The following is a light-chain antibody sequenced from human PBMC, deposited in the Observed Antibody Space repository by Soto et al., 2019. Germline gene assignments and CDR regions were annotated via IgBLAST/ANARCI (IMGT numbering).Light chain of an antibody. V-gene: IGKV3-15*01. J-gene: IGKJ4*01. Sequence: EIVMTQSPATLSVSLGERATLSCRASQSISSNLAWYQQKPGQPPRLLIYGASSRATAIPARFSGSGSGTEFTLTISSLQSEDFAVYYCQQYNNWPLTFGGGTKVEIK. CDR2: GAS. CDR1: QSISSN. CDR3: QQYNNWPLT.